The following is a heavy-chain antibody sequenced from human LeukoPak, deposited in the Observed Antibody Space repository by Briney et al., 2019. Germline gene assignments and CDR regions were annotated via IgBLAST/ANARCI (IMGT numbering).Heavy chain of an antibody. CDR2: ISWNSGSI. CDR3: ARGVATITRRYFDY. V-gene: IGHV3-9*01. J-gene: IGHJ4*02. Sequence: PGGSLRLSCAASGFTFDDYAMHWVRQAPGKGLEWVSGISWNSGSIGYADSVKGRFTISRDNAKNSLYLQMNSLRAEDTALYYCARGVATITRRYFDYWGQGTLVTVSS. CDR1: GFTFDDYA. D-gene: IGHD5-12*01.